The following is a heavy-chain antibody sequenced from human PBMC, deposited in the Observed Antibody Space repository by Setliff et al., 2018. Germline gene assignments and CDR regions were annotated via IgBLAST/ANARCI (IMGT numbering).Heavy chain of an antibody. CDR1: GFTFSSYS. CDR2: ISSSSSYI. V-gene: IGHV3-21*01. CDR3: ARDGSSSFYGMDV. J-gene: IGHJ6*02. D-gene: IGHD6-13*01. Sequence: KSGGSLRLSCAASGFTFSSYSMNWVRQAPGKGLEWVSSISSSSSYIYYADSVKGRFTISRDNAKNSLYLQMNSLRAEDTAVYYCARDGSSSFYGMDVWGQGTTVTVS.